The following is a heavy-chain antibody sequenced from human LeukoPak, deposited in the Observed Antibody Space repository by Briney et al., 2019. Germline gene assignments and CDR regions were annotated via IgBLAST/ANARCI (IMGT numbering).Heavy chain of an antibody. CDR3: ARLPLRSHFDY. CDR2: IYYSGST. J-gene: IGHJ4*02. V-gene: IGHV4-59*08. CDR1: GGSISSYY. Sequence: KPSETLSLTCTVSGGSISSYYWSWIRQPPGKGLEWIGYIYYSGSTNCNPSLKSRVTISVDTPKNQFSLKLSSVTAADTAVYYCARLPLRSHFDYWGQGTLVTVSS.